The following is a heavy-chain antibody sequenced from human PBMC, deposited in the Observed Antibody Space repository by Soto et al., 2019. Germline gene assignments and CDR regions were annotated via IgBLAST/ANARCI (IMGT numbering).Heavy chain of an antibody. Sequence: ASVKVSCKASGYTFTSYAMHWVRQAPGQRLEWMGWINAGNGNTKYSQHFLGRVTMTRDTATSTLYMELTSLTSEDTALYYCARGGHVVVVTAALDYWGQGTLVTVSS. D-gene: IGHD2-21*02. CDR2: INAGNGNT. CDR1: GYTFTSYA. J-gene: IGHJ4*02. V-gene: IGHV1-3*01. CDR3: ARGGHVVVVTAALDY.